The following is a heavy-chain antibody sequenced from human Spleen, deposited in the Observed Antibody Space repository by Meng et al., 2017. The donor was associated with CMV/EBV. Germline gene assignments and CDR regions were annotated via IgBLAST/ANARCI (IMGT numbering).Heavy chain of an antibody. V-gene: IGHV3-21*01. Sequence: EVQLVESGGXLVRPGXSLRLSCAASGFTFSSYSMNWVRQAPGKGLEWVSSISSSSSYIYYADSVKGRFTISRDNAKNSLYLQMNSLRAEDTAVYYCAKYQLLFGGHFDYRGQGTLVTVSS. D-gene: IGHD2-2*01. CDR2: ISSSSSYI. CDR3: AKYQLLFGGHFDY. J-gene: IGHJ4*02. CDR1: GFTFSSYS.